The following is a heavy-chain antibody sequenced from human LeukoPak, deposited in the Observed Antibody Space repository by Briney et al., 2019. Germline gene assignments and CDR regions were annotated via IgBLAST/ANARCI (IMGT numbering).Heavy chain of an antibody. J-gene: IGHJ6*03. V-gene: IGHV4-59*01. CDR2: IYYSGST. Sequence: SEALSLTCAVPVGSISSDYWSWIRQPPGKGREWIGYIYYSGSTNYNPSLKSRVTISVDTSKNQFSLKLSSVTAADTAVYYCARQIVVVVAATGSSYYYYYMDVWGKGTTVTVSS. CDR3: ARQIVVVVAATGSSYYYYYMDV. D-gene: IGHD2-15*01. CDR1: VGSISSDY.